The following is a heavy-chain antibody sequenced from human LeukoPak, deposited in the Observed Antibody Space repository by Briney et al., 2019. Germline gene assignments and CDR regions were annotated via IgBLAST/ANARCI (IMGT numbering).Heavy chain of an antibody. J-gene: IGHJ6*02. Sequence: AASVKVSRKASGYTFTSYGISWVRQAPGQGLEWMGWISAYNGNTNYAQKLQGRVTMTTDTSTSTAYMELRSLRSDDTAVYYCARDSSIAARPPYYGMDVWGQGTTVTVSS. CDR3: ARDSSIAARPPYYGMDV. CDR1: GYTFTSYG. V-gene: IGHV1-18*01. D-gene: IGHD6-6*01. CDR2: ISAYNGNT.